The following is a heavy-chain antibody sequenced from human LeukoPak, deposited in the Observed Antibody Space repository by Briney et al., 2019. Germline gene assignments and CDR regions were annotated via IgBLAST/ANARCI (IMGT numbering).Heavy chain of an antibody. V-gene: IGHV3-9*01. Sequence: GGSLRLSCAASGFTFDDYAMHWVRQAPGKGLEWVSGISWNSGSIGYADSVKGRFTISRDNAKNSLYLQMNSLRAEDTAVYYCARAGYQLLWNWFDPWGQGTLVTVSS. CDR1: GFTFDDYA. D-gene: IGHD2-2*01. J-gene: IGHJ5*02. CDR2: ISWNSGSI. CDR3: ARAGYQLLWNWFDP.